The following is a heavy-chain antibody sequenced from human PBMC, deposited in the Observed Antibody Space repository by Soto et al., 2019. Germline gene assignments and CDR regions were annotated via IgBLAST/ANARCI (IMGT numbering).Heavy chain of an antibody. V-gene: IGHV1-2*02. CDR1: GYTFTGYY. Sequence: ASVKVSCKASGYTFTGYYMHWVQQAPGQGLEWMGWINPNSGGTKYAQKFQGRVTMTRETSISTAYMELSMLRSDDKVVYYCVRVALGYSYGVIWFDHWGQGTLVTVSS. D-gene: IGHD5-18*01. J-gene: IGHJ5*02. CDR2: INPNSGGT. CDR3: VRVALGYSYGVIWFDH.